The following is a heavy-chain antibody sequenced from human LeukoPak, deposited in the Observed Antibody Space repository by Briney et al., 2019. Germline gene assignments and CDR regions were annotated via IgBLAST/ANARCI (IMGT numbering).Heavy chain of an antibody. CDR2: IYYSGST. Sequence: PSETLSLTCTVSGGSAFSGNYYWGWIRQPPGEGLEWIGSIYYSGSTYSNPSLKSRLTISIDTSKNQLSLNLTSVTAADAAIYYCAREFPSNTGPHFDYWGQGSLVTVSS. D-gene: IGHD2-2*01. J-gene: IGHJ4*02. CDR1: GGSAFSGNYY. CDR3: AREFPSNTGPHFDY. V-gene: IGHV4-39*07.